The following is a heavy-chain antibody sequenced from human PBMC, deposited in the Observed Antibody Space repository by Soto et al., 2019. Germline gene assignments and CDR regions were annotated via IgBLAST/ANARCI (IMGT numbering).Heavy chain of an antibody. CDR3: TRVGEVDFWSGYFDY. D-gene: IGHD3-3*01. CDR1: GFTFGDYA. J-gene: IGHJ4*02. Sequence: QTGGSLRLSCTASGFTFGDYAMSWVRQAPGKGLEWVGFIGSKAYGGTTEYAASVKGRFTISRDDSKSIAYLQMNSLKTEDTAVYYCTRVGEVDFWSGYFDYWGQGTLVTVSS. CDR2: IGSKAYGGTT. V-gene: IGHV3-49*04.